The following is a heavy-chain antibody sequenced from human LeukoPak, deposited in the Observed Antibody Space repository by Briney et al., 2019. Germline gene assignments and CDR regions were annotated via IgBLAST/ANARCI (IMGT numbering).Heavy chain of an antibody. D-gene: IGHD5-18*01. CDR3: ARGGRHSYGPRPFDY. J-gene: IGHJ4*02. Sequence: SETLSPTCAVYGGSFSGYYWSWIRQPPGKGLKWIGEINHSGSTNYNPSLKSRVTISVDTSKNQFSLKLSSVTAADTAVYYCARGGRHSYGPRPFDYWGQGTLVTVSS. CDR1: GGSFSGYY. CDR2: INHSGST. V-gene: IGHV4-34*01.